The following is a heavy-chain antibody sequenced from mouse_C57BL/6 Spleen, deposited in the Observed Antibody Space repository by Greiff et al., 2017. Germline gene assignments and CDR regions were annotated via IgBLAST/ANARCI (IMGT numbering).Heavy chain of an antibody. D-gene: IGHD2-2*01. J-gene: IGHJ3*01. CDR1: GYSITSGYY. CDR3: AREEVTTPFAY. V-gene: IGHV3-6*01. CDR2: ISYDGSN. Sequence: EVQLQESGPGLVKPSQSLSLTCSVTGYSITSGYYWNWIRQFPGNKLEWMGYISYDGSNNYNPSLKKRISITRDTSKNQFFLKLNSVTTEDTATDYCAREEVTTPFAYWGQGTLVTVSA.